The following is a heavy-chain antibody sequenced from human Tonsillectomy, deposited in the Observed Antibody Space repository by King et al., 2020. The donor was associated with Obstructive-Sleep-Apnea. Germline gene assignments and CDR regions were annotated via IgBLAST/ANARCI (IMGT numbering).Heavy chain of an antibody. CDR1: GFTFSSYW. J-gene: IGHJ5*02. D-gene: IGHD3-22*01. CDR3: ARDPNYDSSGYYYP. Sequence: VQLVESGGGLVQPGGSLRLSCAASGFTFSSYWMSWVRQAPGKGLEWVANIKQDGSEKYYVDSVKGRFTISRDNAKNSLYLQMNSLRAEDTAVYYCARDPNYDSSGYYYPWGQGTLVTVSS. V-gene: IGHV3-7*01. CDR2: IKQDGSEK.